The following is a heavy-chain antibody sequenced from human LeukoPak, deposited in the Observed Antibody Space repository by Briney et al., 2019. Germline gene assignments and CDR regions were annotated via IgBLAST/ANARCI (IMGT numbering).Heavy chain of an antibody. D-gene: IGHD2-2*01. CDR1: GFTFNNYG. V-gene: IGHV3-33*01. J-gene: IGHJ4*02. CDR2: IWYDGTNK. CDR3: ARLGPYCSSTSCYYIDF. Sequence: PGGSLRLSCAASGFTFNNYGMHWVRQAPGKGLEWVVVIWYDGTNKDYADSVKGRFAISRDNSKNTLYLQMNGLRAEDTAVYYCARLGPYCSSTSCYYIDFWGQGTLVTVSS.